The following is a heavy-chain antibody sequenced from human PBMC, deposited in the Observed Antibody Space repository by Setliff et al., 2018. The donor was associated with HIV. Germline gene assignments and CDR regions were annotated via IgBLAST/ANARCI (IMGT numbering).Heavy chain of an antibody. CDR3: AKDMNRGGYSDSSPHDF. D-gene: IGHD3-22*01. CDR2: IVPIFQAP. J-gene: IGHJ4*02. CDR1: GDSFTNYA. Sequence: GASVKVSCKASGDSFTNYAVNWVRQAPGQGLEWIGGIVPIFQAPKYAQKFRGRVTISADGSASTVYMELSGLRSEDTAVYYCAKDMNRGGYSDSSPHDFWGQGTLVTVSS. V-gene: IGHV1-69*13.